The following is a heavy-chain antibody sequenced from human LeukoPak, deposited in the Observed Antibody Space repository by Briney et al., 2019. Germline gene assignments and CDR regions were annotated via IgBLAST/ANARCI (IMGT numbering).Heavy chain of an antibody. J-gene: IGHJ6*03. CDR1: GGSISSYY. V-gene: IGHV4-59*01. D-gene: IGHD1-26*01. Sequence: SETLCLTCTVSGGSISSYYWSWIRQPPGKGLEWIWYIYYSGSSNYNPALESRVTISVDTSKNQFSLKLSSVTAADTAVYYCARMVGSGARRYYYYYMDVWGKGTTVTISS. CDR3: ARMVGSGARRYYYYYMDV. CDR2: IYYSGSS.